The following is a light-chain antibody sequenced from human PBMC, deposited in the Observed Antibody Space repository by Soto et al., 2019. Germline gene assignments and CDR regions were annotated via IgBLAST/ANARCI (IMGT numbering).Light chain of an antibody. V-gene: IGKV1-9*01. CDR3: LQIHTFPRT. J-gene: IGKJ2*01. CDR1: QRVSSY. Sequence: RLTQSPSFLSASVGDRVTITCRASQRVSSYLNWYQQKPGKTPKLLISGVSTLESGVSSRFSGSGSTTDFTLTISSLQPEDFATYYCLQIHTFPRTFGQGTKVEIK. CDR2: GVS.